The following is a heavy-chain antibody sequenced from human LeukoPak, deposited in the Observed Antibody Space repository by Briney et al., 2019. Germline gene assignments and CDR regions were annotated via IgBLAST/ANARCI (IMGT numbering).Heavy chain of an antibody. J-gene: IGHJ4*02. CDR2: ISGSGGST. V-gene: IGHV3-23*01. D-gene: IGHD3-10*01. Sequence: PGGSLRLSCAASGFTFSTYAMTWVRQAPGKGLEWVSAISGSGGSTYYADSVKGRFTISRDNSKNTLYLQMNSLRAEDTAVYYCARDLLRGAKSYYFDYWGQGTLVTVSS. CDR1: GFTFSTYA. CDR3: ARDLLRGAKSYYFDY.